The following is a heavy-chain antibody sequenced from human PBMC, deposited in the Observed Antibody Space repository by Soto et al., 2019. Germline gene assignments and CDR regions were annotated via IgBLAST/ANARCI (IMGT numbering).Heavy chain of an antibody. Sequence: GGSLRLSCAASGFTFSSYSMNWVRQAPGKGLEWVSSISSSSSYIYYADSVKGRFTISRDNAKNSLYLQMNSLRAEDTAVYYCARGDNSYRPGDYEYFQHWGQGTLVTVSS. D-gene: IGHD4-17*01. CDR1: GFTFSSYS. CDR3: ARGDNSYRPGDYEYFQH. J-gene: IGHJ1*01. V-gene: IGHV3-21*01. CDR2: ISSSSSYI.